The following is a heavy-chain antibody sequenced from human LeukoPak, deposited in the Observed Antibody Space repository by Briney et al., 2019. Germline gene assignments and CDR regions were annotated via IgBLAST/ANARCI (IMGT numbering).Heavy chain of an antibody. CDR2: INHSGST. Sequence: SETLSLTCAVYGGSFSGYYWSWIRQPPGKGLEWIGEINHSGSTNYNPSLKSRVTISVDTSKNQFSLKLSSVTAADTAVYYCARDGQWELPGVAFDIWGQGTMVTVSS. V-gene: IGHV4-34*01. CDR1: GGSFSGYY. CDR3: ARDGQWELPGVAFDI. D-gene: IGHD1-26*01. J-gene: IGHJ3*02.